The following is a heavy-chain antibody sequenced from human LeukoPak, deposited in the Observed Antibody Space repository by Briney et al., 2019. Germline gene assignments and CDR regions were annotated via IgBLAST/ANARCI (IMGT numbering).Heavy chain of an antibody. V-gene: IGHV3-21*01. Sequence: GGSLRLSCAASGFTFSSYSMNWVRQAPGKGLEWVSSISSSSSYIYYADSVKGRFTISRDNAKNSLYLQMNSLRAGDTAVYYCARTIEMATISYFDYWGQGTLVTVSS. CDR1: GFTFSSYS. CDR3: ARTIEMATISYFDY. CDR2: ISSSSSYI. D-gene: IGHD5-24*01. J-gene: IGHJ4*02.